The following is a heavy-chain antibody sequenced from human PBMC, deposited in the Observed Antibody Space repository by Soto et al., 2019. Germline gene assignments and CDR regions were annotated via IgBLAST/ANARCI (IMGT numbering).Heavy chain of an antibody. CDR3: ATGTRAHRGLKPTWFDP. V-gene: IGHV3-33*01. D-gene: IGHD1-7*01. J-gene: IGHJ5*02. Sequence: QVQLVESGGGVVHPGRSLRLSCAASGFTFSSYGMLWVRQSPGKGLEWVALIWSDGTNKYYADSVKGRFTNFRDNFKNPGLLPKNSPRAQDPAVFFWATGTRAHRGLKPTWFDPWGQGTLVTVSS. CDR1: GFTFSSYG. CDR2: IWSDGTNK.